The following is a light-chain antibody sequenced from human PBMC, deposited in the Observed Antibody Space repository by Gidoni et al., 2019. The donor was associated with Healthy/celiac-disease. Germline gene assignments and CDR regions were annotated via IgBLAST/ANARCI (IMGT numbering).Light chain of an antibody. CDR2: GAS. CDR3: QQYGSSPWT. V-gene: IGKV3-20*01. Sequence: ELVLTQSPGTLSLSPGERATLSCRASQSVSSSYLAWYQQKPGQAPRHLIYGASSRATGIPDRFSGSGSGTDFTLTISRLEPEDFAVYYCQQYGSSPWTFXXXTKVEIK. CDR1: QSVSSSY. J-gene: IGKJ1*01.